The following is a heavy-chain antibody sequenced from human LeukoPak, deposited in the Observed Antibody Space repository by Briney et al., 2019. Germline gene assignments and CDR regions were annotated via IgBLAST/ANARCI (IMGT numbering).Heavy chain of an antibody. CDR2: IWFDGSNK. CDR3: ARDQGRNDAFDI. V-gene: IGHV3-33*01. J-gene: IGHJ3*02. CDR1: GFSFSNYG. D-gene: IGHD1-14*01. Sequence: GRSLRLSCAASGFSFSNYGMHWVRQAPGKGLEWVAVIWFDGSNKYYADSVKGRFTISRDNSKNTLYLQMNSLRAEDTAVYYCARDQGRNDAFDIWGQGTMVTVSS.